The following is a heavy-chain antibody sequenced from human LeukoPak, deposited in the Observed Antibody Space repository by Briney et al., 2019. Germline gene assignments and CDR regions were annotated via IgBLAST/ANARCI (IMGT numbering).Heavy chain of an antibody. CDR1: GFTFSNYW. V-gene: IGHV3-74*01. CDR3: TGNYYGSGSYADFDY. Sequence: PGGSLRLSCAASGFTFSNYWMHWARQAPGKGLVWVSRINSDGSSTNYADSVKGRLTISRDNAKNTAYLQMDSLKTEDTAVYYCTGNYYGSGSYADFDYWGQGTLVTVSS. D-gene: IGHD3-10*01. J-gene: IGHJ4*02. CDR2: INSDGSST.